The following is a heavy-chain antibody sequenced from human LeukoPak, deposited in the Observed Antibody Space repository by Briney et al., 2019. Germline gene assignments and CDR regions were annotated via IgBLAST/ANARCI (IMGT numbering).Heavy chain of an antibody. CDR3: ANLRPFGC. V-gene: IGHV1-2*02. CDR1: GYTFTDYY. D-gene: IGHD6-6*01. J-gene: IGHJ4*02. Sequence: ASVKVSCKASGYTFTDYYMHRVRQAPGQGLEWMGWINPNSGGTKYAQNFQGRVTMTRDTSISTAYMELSRLRSDDTAVYYCANLRPFGCWGQGTLVTVSS. CDR2: INPNSGGT.